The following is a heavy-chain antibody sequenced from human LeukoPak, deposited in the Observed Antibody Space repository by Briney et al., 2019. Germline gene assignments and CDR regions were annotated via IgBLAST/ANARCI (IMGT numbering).Heavy chain of an antibody. J-gene: IGHJ4*02. CDR2: IYSGGST. D-gene: IGHD2-2*02. CDR1: GFTVSSNY. Sequence: GGSLRLSCAASGFTVSSNYMSWVRQAPGKGLEWVSVIYSGGSTYYADSVKGRFTISRDNSKNTLYLQMNSLRAEDTAVYYCAREKVDCSSTSCYIDYWGQGTLVTVSS. CDR3: AREKVDCSSTSCYIDY. V-gene: IGHV3-66*01.